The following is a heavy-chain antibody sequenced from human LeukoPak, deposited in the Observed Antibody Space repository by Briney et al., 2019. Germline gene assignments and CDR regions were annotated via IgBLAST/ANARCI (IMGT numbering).Heavy chain of an antibody. CDR1: GGSISSYY. CDR2: IYYSGST. D-gene: IGHD3-9*01. Sequence: SETLSLTCTVSGGSISSYYWSWIRQPPGKGLEWIGYIYYSGSTNYNPSLKSRVTISVDTSKNQFSLKLSSVTAADTAVYYCARAPGYDTLTGYYPGGWYYYGMDVWGKGTTVTVSS. J-gene: IGHJ6*04. V-gene: IGHV4-59*01. CDR3: ARAPGYDTLTGYYPGGWYYYGMDV.